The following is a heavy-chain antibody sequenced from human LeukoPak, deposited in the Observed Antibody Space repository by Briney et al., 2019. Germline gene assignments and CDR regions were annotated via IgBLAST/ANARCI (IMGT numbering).Heavy chain of an antibody. D-gene: IGHD6-13*01. CDR1: GGSISSGSYY. V-gene: IGHV4-61*02. Sequence: PSETLSLTCTVSGGSISSGSYYWSWIRQPAGKGLEWIGRIYTSGNTNYNPSLKSRVTISVDTSINQFSLTLTSVTAADTAVYFCARAAAAALDIWGQGTMVTVSS. CDR2: IYTSGNT. CDR3: ARAAAAALDI. J-gene: IGHJ3*02.